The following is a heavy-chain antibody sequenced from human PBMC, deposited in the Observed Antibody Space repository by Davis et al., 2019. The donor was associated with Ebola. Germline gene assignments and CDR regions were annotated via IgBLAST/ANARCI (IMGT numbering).Heavy chain of an antibody. V-gene: IGHV1-46*01. Sequence: AASVKVSCKASGYTFTSYGLSWVRQAPGQGLEWMGIINPSGGSTSYAQKFQGRVTMTRDTSTSTVYMELSSLRSEDTAVYYCARSRFGGGNVRGFGDYWGQGTLVTVSS. J-gene: IGHJ4*02. D-gene: IGHD4-23*01. CDR1: GYTFTSYG. CDR3: ARSRFGGGNVRGFGDY. CDR2: INPSGGST.